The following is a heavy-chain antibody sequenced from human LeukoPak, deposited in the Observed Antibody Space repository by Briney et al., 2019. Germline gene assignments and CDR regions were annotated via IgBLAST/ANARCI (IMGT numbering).Heavy chain of an antibody. Sequence: GGSLRLSCAASGFTFRNYGMHWVRQATGKGLEWVSFIWSDGNNKFYADSVKGRFTISRDNSKNMLYLQMGSLRPEDTAVFYCAKDPGASVPGFYMDVWGKGTTVTVSS. D-gene: IGHD2-8*02. CDR3: AKDPGASVPGFYMDV. CDR2: IWSDGNNK. V-gene: IGHV3-30*02. J-gene: IGHJ6*03. CDR1: GFTFRNYG.